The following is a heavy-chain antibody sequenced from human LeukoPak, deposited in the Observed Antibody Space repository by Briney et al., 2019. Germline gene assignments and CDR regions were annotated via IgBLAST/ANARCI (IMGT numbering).Heavy chain of an antibody. CDR1: GGTFSSYA. V-gene: IGHV1-69*05. CDR3: ANSYCSGTSCYLSWFDP. Sequence: ASVKVSCKASGGTFSSYAISWVRQAPGQGLEWMGGIIPIFGTANYAQTFQGRVTITTDESTSTAYMELSSLRSEDTAVYYCANSYCSGTSCYLSWFDPWGQGTLVTVSS. D-gene: IGHD2-2*01. CDR2: IIPIFGTA. J-gene: IGHJ5*02.